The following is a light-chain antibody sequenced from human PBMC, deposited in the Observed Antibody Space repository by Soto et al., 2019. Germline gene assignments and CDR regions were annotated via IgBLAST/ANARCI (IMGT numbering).Light chain of an antibody. Sequence: QCALTQPASVSGAPGQSITISCPGTSSDVGGYNYVSWYQQHPGKAPKLMIYDVSNRPSGVSNRFSGSKSGNTASLTISGLQAEDEADYYCSSYTSSSPLYVFETGTKVTVL. V-gene: IGLV2-14*01. J-gene: IGLJ1*01. CDR1: SSDVGGYNY. CDR3: SSYTSSSPLYV. CDR2: DVS.